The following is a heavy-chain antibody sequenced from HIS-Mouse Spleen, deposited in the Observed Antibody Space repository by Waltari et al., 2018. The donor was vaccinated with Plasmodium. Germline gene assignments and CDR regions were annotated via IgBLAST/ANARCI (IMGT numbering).Heavy chain of an antibody. V-gene: IGHV4-59*01. CDR1: GGSISSYS. Sequence: QVQLQESGPGLVKPSETLSLTCTVSGGSISSYSWRWIRQPPGKGLEWIGYIYYSGSTNYNPSLKSRVTISVDTSKNQFSLKLSSVTAADTAVYYCAAGSRANDAFDIWGQGTMVTVSS. J-gene: IGHJ3*02. CDR3: AAGSRANDAFDI. CDR2: IYYSGST.